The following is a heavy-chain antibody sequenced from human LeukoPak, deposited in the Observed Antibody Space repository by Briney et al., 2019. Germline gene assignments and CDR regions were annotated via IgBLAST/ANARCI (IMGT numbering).Heavy chain of an antibody. Sequence: SEALSLTCTVSGGSISNYYWSWIRQAAGKGLEWIGRIYSSGSTNYTPSLKSRVTMSVGTSKNQFSLNLNSLTAADTAVYYCARGSSGWFSIDCWGQGILVTVSS. D-gene: IGHD6-19*01. V-gene: IGHV4-4*07. J-gene: IGHJ4*02. CDR3: ARGSSGWFSIDC. CDR2: IYSSGST. CDR1: GGSISNYY.